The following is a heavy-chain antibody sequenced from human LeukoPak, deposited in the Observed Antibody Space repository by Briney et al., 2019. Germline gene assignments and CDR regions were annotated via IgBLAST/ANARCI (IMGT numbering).Heavy chain of an antibody. V-gene: IGHV1-69*13. CDR1: GGTFSSYA. Sequence: SVKVSCKASGGTFSSYAISWVRQAPGQGLEWMGGIIPIFGTANYAQKFQGRATITADESTSTAYMELSSLRSEDTAVYYCARAVSYCSSTSCPFDYWGQGTLVTVSS. CDR3: ARAVSYCSSTSCPFDY. D-gene: IGHD2-2*01. J-gene: IGHJ4*02. CDR2: IIPIFGTA.